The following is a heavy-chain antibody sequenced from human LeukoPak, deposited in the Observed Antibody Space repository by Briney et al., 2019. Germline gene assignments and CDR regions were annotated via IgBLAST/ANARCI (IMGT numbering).Heavy chain of an antibody. Sequence: SVKVSCKAPGGTFSSYAITWVRQAPGQGLEWMGRIIPIIDMANYAQKFQGRVTITADTSTSTAFMELSSLRSDDAAVYYCVCYNSSGYSDYYFDYWGQGTLVTVSS. CDR1: GGTFSSYA. V-gene: IGHV1-69*04. CDR3: VCYNSSGYSDYYFDY. CDR2: IIPIIDMA. J-gene: IGHJ4*02. D-gene: IGHD3-22*01.